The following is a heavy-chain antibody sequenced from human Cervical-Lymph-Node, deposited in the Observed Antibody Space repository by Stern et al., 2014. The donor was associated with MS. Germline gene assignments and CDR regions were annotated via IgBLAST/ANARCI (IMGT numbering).Heavy chain of an antibody. CDR3: ARGRGGNYRYYFDY. Sequence: EDQLVESGGGLVKPGGSLRLSCAASGFTFSSYSMNWVRQAPGKGLEWVESISSGGSYIYYADSLKCRFTISRDNAKNSLYLQMNSLRAEDTAVYYCARGRGGNYRYYFDYWGQGTLVTVSS. CDR2: ISSGGSYI. V-gene: IGHV3-21*01. D-gene: IGHD4-23*01. J-gene: IGHJ4*02. CDR1: GFTFSSYS.